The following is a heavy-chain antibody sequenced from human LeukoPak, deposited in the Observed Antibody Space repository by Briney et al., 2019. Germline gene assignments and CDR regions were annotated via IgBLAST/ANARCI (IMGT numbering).Heavy chain of an antibody. CDR3: ARSYDSSGYYYFDY. D-gene: IGHD3-22*01. Sequence: SETLSLTCTVSGDSISSYYWSWIRQPAGKGLEWIGRIYTSGSTNYNPSLKSRVTMSVDTSKNQFSLKLSSVTAADMAVYYCARSYDSSGYYYFDYWGQGTLVTVSS. V-gene: IGHV4-4*07. CDR1: GDSISSYY. J-gene: IGHJ4*02. CDR2: IYTSGST.